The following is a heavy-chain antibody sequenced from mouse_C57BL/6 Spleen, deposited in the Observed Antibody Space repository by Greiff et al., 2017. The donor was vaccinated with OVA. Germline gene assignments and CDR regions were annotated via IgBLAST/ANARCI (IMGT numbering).Heavy chain of an antibody. CDR1: GFTFSDYY. J-gene: IGHJ4*01. D-gene: IGHD1-1*01. CDR2: INYDGSST. CDR3: AREDTVVAPYAMDY. Sequence: EVKLVESEGGLVQPGSSMKLSCTASGFTFSDYYMAWVRQVPEKGLEWVANINYDGSSTHYLDSLKSRFIISRDNAKNILYLQMSSLKSEDTATYYCAREDTVVAPYAMDYWGQGTSVTVSS. V-gene: IGHV5-16*01.